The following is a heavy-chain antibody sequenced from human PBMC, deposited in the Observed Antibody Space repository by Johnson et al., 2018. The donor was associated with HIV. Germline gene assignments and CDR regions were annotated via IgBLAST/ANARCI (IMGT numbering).Heavy chain of an antibody. CDR2: LYSGISA. CDR3: AKGPGNALDI. J-gene: IGHJ3*02. Sequence: VQLVESGGGVVRPGGSLRLSCAASGFTFSDYYMSWVRQAPGKGLEWVSVLYSGISAYYADSVKGRFTISRDNNKNSLYLEMNSLRAEDTALYYCAKGPGNALDIWGQGTMVTVSS. CDR1: GFTFSDYY. V-gene: IGHV3-66*02.